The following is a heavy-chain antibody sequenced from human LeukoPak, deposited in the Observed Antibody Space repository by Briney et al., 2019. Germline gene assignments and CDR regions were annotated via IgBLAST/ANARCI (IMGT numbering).Heavy chain of an antibody. D-gene: IGHD3-9*01. CDR3: ARDRGREGVLTGYYYYYYGMDV. CDR2: ISSSSSYI. J-gene: IGHJ6*02. V-gene: IGHV3-21*01. CDR1: GFTFSSYS. Sequence: PGGSLRLSCAASGFTFSSYSMNWVRQAPGKRLEWVSSISSSSSYIYYADSVKGRFTISRDNAKNSLYLQMNSLRAEDTAVYYCARDRGREGVLTGYYYYYYGMDVWGQGTTVTVSS.